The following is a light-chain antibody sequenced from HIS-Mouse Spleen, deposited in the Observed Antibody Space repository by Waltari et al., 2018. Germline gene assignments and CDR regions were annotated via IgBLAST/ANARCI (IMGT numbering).Light chain of an antibody. V-gene: IGLV3-10*01. J-gene: IGLJ2*01. Sequence: SYELTQPPSVSVSPGQTARITCSGDALPKKYAYWYPQKSGQPPVLVIYEESKRPSGSPGGFSGSSSGTMATLTISGAQVEDEADYYCYSTDSSGNHRVFGGGTKLTVL. CDR1: ALPKKY. CDR3: YSTDSSGNHRV. CDR2: EES.